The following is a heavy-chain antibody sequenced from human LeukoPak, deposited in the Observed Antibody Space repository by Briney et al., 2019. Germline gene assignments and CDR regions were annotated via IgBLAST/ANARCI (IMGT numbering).Heavy chain of an antibody. J-gene: IGHJ4*02. Sequence: GGSLRLSCAASGFTFNSYSMNWVRQTPRKGLEWVSYISTSSETIYYADSVKGRFTISRDNAKNSLYLQMNSLRDEDTAVYFCARDNYGDHVELFDYWGQGTLVTVSS. CDR2: ISTSSETI. CDR3: ARDNYGDHVELFDY. CDR1: GFTFNSYS. D-gene: IGHD4-17*01. V-gene: IGHV3-48*02.